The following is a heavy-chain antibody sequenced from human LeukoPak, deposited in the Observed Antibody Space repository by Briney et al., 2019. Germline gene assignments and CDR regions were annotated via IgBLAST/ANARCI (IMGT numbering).Heavy chain of an antibody. J-gene: IGHJ4*02. CDR3: ARGCKDDRGRGLYYFDY. Sequence: PSETLPLTCAVYGGSFSGYYWSWIRQPPGKGLEWIGEINHSGSTNYNPSLKSRVIISVDTSKNQFSLKLSSVTAADTAVYYCARGCKDDRGRGLYYFDYWGQGTLVTVSS. D-gene: IGHD3-22*01. V-gene: IGHV4-34*01. CDR1: GGSFSGYY. CDR2: INHSGST.